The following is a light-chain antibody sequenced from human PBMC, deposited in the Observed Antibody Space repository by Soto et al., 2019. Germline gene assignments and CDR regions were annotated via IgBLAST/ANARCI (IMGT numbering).Light chain of an antibody. CDR2: DAS. J-gene: IGKJ2*01. V-gene: IGKV3-20*01. CDR1: QSVSSY. Sequence: EIVMTQSPATLSVYTGERAKLSCRASQSVSSYLAWYQQKPGQAPRLLIYDASNRATGIPARFSGSGSGTDFTLTISRLEPEDFAVYYCQKYGSSPYTCGQGNKGDI. CDR3: QKYGSSPYT.